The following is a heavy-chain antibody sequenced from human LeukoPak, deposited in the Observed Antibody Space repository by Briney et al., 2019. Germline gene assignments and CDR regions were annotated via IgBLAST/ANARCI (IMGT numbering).Heavy chain of an antibody. Sequence: SQTLSLTCTVSGGSITNFYWSWVRQPPGKRPESIGYIYASGGTNYNPSLRGRVTISIDTSKNQFSLRLNSVTAADTAVYYCARDRGRYFDYWGRGTLVTVSS. V-gene: IGHV4-59*01. J-gene: IGHJ4*02. CDR2: IYASGGT. D-gene: IGHD3-10*01. CDR3: ARDRGRYFDY. CDR1: GGSITNFY.